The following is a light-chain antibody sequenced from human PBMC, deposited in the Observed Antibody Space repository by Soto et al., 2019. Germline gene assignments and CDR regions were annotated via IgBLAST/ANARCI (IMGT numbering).Light chain of an antibody. Sequence: EIVMTQSPATLSVSPGERATLSCRASQSIASNLAWYQQKPGQAPRLLIYGASIRATGIPATFSGSGSGTEFTLTISSLQSEDFAVYYCQQYNSWPRTFGQGTKVDIK. CDR2: GAS. CDR3: QQYNSWPRT. J-gene: IGKJ1*01. V-gene: IGKV3-15*01. CDR1: QSIASN.